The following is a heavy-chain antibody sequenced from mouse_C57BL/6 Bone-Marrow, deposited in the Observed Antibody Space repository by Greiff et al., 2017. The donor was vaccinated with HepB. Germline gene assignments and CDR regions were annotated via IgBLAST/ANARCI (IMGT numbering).Heavy chain of an antibody. D-gene: IGHD2-9*01. V-gene: IGHV14-3*01. Sequence: VQLQQSVAELVRPGASVKLSCTASGFNIKNTYMHWVKQRPEQGLEWIGRIDPANGNTKYAPKFQGKATITADTSSNTAYLQLSSLTSEDTAIYYWARTRPTMVTTFDYWGQGTTLTVSS. CDR1: GFNIKNTY. J-gene: IGHJ2*01. CDR3: ARTRPTMVTTFDY. CDR2: IDPANGNT.